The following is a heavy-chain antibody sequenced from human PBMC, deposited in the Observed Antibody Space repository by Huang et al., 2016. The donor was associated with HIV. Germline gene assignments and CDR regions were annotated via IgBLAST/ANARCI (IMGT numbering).Heavy chain of an antibody. D-gene: IGHD3-10*01. Sequence: QVHLQQWGAGLLKSAETLSLTCAVYGGSLSGYYWSWLRQTPGKGLEGIGEANHVGSPNYNPSLKSRVSISMDESKKQFALKLKFISDADTAVYFCARDATKNPRGWFDPWGQGSLVTVSS. J-gene: IGHJ5*02. CDR3: ARDATKNPRGWFDP. CDR1: GGSLSGYY. CDR2: ANHVGSP. V-gene: IGHV4-34*02.